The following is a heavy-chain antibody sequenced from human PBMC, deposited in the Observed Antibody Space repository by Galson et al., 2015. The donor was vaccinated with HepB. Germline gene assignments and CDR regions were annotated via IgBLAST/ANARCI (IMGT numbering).Heavy chain of an antibody. CDR1: GFTFSSYA. CDR3: ARDQQQLVLGGGLWFDP. Sequence: SLRLSCAASGFTFSSYAMHWVRQAPGKGLEWVAVISYDGSNKYYADSVKGRFTISRDNSKNTLYLQMNSLRAEDTAVYYCARDQQQLVLGGGLWFDPWGQGTLVTVSS. D-gene: IGHD6-13*01. J-gene: IGHJ5*02. V-gene: IGHV3-30*04. CDR2: ISYDGSNK.